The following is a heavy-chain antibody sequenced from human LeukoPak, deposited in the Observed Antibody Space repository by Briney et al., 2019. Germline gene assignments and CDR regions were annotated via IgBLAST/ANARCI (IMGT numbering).Heavy chain of an antibody. CDR1: GFTFRNYG. Sequence: PGGSLRLSCIVSGFTFRNYGMTWVRQAPGKGLEFVSTISGSGAATFHADFLKGRFTISRDNSENTLYLQMNSLRAEDTAVYYCARDNVEMDDAFDIWGQGTMVTVSS. CDR2: ISGSGAAT. D-gene: IGHD5-24*01. CDR3: ARDNVEMDDAFDI. J-gene: IGHJ3*02. V-gene: IGHV3-23*01.